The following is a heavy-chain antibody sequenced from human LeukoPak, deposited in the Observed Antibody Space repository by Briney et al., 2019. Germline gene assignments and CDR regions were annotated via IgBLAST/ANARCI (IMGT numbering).Heavy chain of an antibody. CDR2: IYYSGST. Sequence: SETLSLTCTVSGGSISSYYWSWIRQPPGRRLEWIGHIYYSGSTNYNPSLKSRVTISVDTSKNQFSLKLSSVTAADTAVYYCASRSSIWSGYQDTLYYFDSWGQGTLVTVSS. D-gene: IGHD3-3*01. CDR1: GGSISSYY. CDR3: ASRSSIWSGYQDTLYYFDS. V-gene: IGHV4-59*01. J-gene: IGHJ4*02.